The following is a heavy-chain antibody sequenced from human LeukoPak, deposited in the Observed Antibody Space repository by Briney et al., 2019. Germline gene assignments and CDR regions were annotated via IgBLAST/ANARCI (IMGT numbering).Heavy chain of an antibody. V-gene: IGHV1-69*06. CDR1: GGTFSSYA. J-gene: IGHJ4*02. CDR3: ARDRDYSNTERGFDY. CDR2: IIPIFGTA. Sequence: GASVKVSCKASGGTFSSYAISWVRQAPGQGLGWMGRIIPIFGTANYAQKFQGRVTITADKSTSTAYMDLSSLRSEDTAVYYCARDRDYSNTERGFDYWGQGTLVTVSS. D-gene: IGHD4-11*01.